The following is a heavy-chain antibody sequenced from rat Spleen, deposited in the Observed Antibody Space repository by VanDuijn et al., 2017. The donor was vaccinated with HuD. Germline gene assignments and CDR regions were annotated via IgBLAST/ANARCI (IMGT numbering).Heavy chain of an antibody. CDR2: INTDGGST. CDR1: GFTFSSYW. V-gene: IGHV5-58*01. D-gene: IGHD1-2*01. Sequence: EVQLVETGGGLVQPGRSLKLSCVAFGFTFSSYWMYWIRQAPGKGLEWVSSINTDGGSTYYPDSVKGRFTISRDNAKSTLYLQMDSLRSEDTATYYCARHSLYYYSRYIHEYFDNWGQGVMVTVSS. J-gene: IGHJ2*01. CDR3: ARHSLYYYSRYIHEYFDN.